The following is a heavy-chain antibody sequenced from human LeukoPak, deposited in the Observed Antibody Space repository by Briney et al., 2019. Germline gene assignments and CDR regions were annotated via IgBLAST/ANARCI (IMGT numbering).Heavy chain of an antibody. CDR1: GGSTSSYY. V-gene: IGHV4-59*12. Sequence: SETLSLTCTVSGGSTSSYYWSWIRQTPKKGLEWIGSISYSGSSNYNSSLKSRVTISIDTSKNQFSLKLSSVTAADTAVYYCARETYYDILTGYYFNWFDPWGQGTLVTVSS. D-gene: IGHD3-9*01. J-gene: IGHJ5*02. CDR3: ARETYYDILTGYYFNWFDP. CDR2: ISYSGSS.